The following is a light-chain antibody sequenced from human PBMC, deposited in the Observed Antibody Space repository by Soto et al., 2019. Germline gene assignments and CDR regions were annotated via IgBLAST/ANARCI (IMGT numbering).Light chain of an antibody. J-gene: IGLJ2*01. CDR3: GSFVGGTTLI. V-gene: IGLV2-8*01. CDR2: EVI. Sequence: QSALTQSPSASGIRGQSVTISCSGTGSDVGAYNYLSWYQHHPGKAPKLIIYEVIKRPSGVPDRFSGSKSGTTASLTVSGLQTEDDAVYYCGSFVGGTTLIFGGGTKLTVL. CDR1: GSDVGAYNY.